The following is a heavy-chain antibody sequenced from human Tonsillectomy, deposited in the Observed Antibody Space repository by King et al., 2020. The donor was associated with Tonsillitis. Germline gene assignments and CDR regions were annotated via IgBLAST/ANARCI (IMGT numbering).Heavy chain of an antibody. CDR3: ATGGDY. CDR1: GFTFSSFA. D-gene: IGHD1-26*01. CDR2: ISYDGSSK. V-gene: IGHV3-30*01. J-gene: IGHJ4*02. Sequence: VQLVESGGGVVQPGRSLRLSCAASGFTFSSFAMHLVRQAPGQGLEWVAVISYDGSSKYYADSVKGRFTISRDNSNNTLSLQMNSLRAEDTAVYYCATGGDYWGQGTLVTVSS.